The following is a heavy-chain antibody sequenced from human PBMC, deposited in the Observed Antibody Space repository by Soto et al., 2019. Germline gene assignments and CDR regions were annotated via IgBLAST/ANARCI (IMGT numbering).Heavy chain of an antibody. V-gene: IGHV4-59*01. CDR3: ARGGNWFDS. J-gene: IGHJ5*01. D-gene: IGHD3-16*01. CDR2: IYYGGNT. CDR1: GGSISSYY. Sequence: SETLSLTCTVPGGSISSYYWSWIRQPPGKGLEWIGYIYYGGNTRYIPSLRSRVTISLDTSKNQFSLNLSSVTAADTAVYYCARGGNWFDSWGQGTLVTVSS.